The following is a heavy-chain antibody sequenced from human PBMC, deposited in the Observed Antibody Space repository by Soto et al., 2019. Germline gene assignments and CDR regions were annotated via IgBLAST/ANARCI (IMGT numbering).Heavy chain of an antibody. J-gene: IGHJ6*02. CDR2: ISYDGSNK. D-gene: IGHD6-13*01. Sequence: PGGSLRLSCAASGFTFSSYGMHWVRQAPGKGLEWVAVISYDGSNKYYADSVKGRFTISRDNSKNTLYLQMNSLRAEDTAVYYCAKVDSSSWSTWGLKKEYYYYGMDVWGQGTTVTVSS. CDR1: GFTFSSYG. V-gene: IGHV3-30*18. CDR3: AKVDSSSWSTWGLKKEYYYYGMDV.